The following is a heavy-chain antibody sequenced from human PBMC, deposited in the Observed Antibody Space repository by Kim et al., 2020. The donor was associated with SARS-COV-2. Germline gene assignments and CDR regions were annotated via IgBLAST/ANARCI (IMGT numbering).Heavy chain of an antibody. CDR1: GFTFSSCA. CDR2: ISYDGSNK. D-gene: IGHD3-10*01. J-gene: IGHJ4*01. Sequence: GGSLRLSCAASGFTFSSCAIHWVRQAPGKGLEWVAVISYDGSNKNYADSVKGRFTISRDNSKNTLYLQMNSLRAEDTALYYFAENPGSTLRGLTYSYF. V-gene: IGHV3-30-3*01. CDR3: AENPGSTLRGLTYSYF.